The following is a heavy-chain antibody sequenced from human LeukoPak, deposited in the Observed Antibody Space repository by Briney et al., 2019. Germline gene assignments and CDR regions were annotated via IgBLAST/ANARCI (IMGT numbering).Heavy chain of an antibody. Sequence: ASVKVSCKASGYTFTGYYMHWVRQAPGQGLEWMGWINPNSGGTNYAQKFQGRVTMTRDTSISTAYMDLSRLRSDDTAVYYRAPSSAWLYYFDYWGQGTLVTVSS. V-gene: IGHV1-2*02. CDR3: APSSAWLYYFDY. J-gene: IGHJ4*02. CDR1: GYTFTGYY. D-gene: IGHD6-19*01. CDR2: INPNSGGT.